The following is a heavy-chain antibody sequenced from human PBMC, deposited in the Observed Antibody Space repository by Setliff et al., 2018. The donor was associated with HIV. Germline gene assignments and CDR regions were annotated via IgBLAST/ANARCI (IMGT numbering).Heavy chain of an antibody. CDR3: ARDVHLWSRH. CDR2: IHHSGSS. V-gene: IGHV4-59*12. CDR1: GGSISSYY. Sequence: SETLSLTCTVSGGSISSYYWTWIRQPPGKGLEWIGYIHHSGSSDYTPSLKSRVTMSIDESKSQLSLMLSSVTAADTALYYCARDVHLWSRHWGQGTLVTVSS. J-gene: IGHJ4*02. D-gene: IGHD3-10*01.